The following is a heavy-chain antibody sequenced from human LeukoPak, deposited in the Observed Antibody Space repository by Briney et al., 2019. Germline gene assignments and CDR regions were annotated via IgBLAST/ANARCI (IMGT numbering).Heavy chain of an antibody. CDR1: GFTFSNYA. D-gene: IGHD3-3*01. Sequence: GGSLRLSCSASGFTFSNYAMHWVRQAPGRGLEYVSAISSNGDSTYYADSVKGRFIISRDNSKNSLSLQMSSLRPEDTAVYYCVKSASSFGANWFDPWGQGTLVTVSS. J-gene: IGHJ5*02. CDR3: VKSASSFGANWFDP. CDR2: ISSNGDST. V-gene: IGHV3-64D*09.